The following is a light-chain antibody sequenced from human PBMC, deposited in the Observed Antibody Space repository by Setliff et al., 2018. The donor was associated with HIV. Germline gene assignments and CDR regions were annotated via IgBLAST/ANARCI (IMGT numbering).Light chain of an antibody. CDR1: SSNIGAAYD. J-gene: IGLJ1*01. CDR3: QSYDSSLSAHV. Sequence: QSVLTQPPSVSGAPGQRVTIPCTGSSSNIGAAYDVHWYRQFPGTAPKLLIYGNINRPSGVPDRFSGSKSGTSGSLTITGLQAEDEADYYCQSYDSSLSAHVFGTGTKVTVL. CDR2: GNI. V-gene: IGLV1-40*01.